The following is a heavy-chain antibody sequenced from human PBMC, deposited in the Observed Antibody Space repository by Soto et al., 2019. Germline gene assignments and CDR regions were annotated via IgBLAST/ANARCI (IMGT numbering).Heavy chain of an antibody. CDR2: ISAYNGNT. CDR1: GYTFTSYG. Sequence: ASVKVSCKASGYTFTSYGISWVRQAPGQGLEWMGWISAYNGNTNYAQKLQGRVTMTTDTSTSTAYMELRSLRSDDTAVYYCARVGSDLYYDFWYWFDPWGQGTLVTVSS. CDR3: ARVGSDLYYDFWYWFDP. J-gene: IGHJ5*02. D-gene: IGHD3-3*01. V-gene: IGHV1-18*01.